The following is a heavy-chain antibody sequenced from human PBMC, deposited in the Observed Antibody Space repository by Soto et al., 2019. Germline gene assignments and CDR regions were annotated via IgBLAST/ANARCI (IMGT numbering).Heavy chain of an antibody. CDR3: AREHDAFYSAMDV. V-gene: IGHV3-21*03. J-gene: IGHJ6*02. CDR2: ISASGAYK. D-gene: IGHD2-21*01. CDR1: GFNFNTYS. Sequence: GGSLRLSCAASGFNFNTYSMNWVRQAPGKGLQWVSFISASGAYKYYADSVRGRFTISRDNAKKSVFLEMNSLMIEDSAVYYCAREHDAFYSAMDVWGQGTTVTVSS.